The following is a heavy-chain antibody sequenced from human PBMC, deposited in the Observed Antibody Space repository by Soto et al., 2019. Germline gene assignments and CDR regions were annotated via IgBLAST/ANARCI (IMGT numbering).Heavy chain of an antibody. CDR3: ARHHPPYSSSWYYFDY. J-gene: IGHJ4*02. Sequence: PSETLSLTCTVSGGSISSYYWSWIRQPPGKGLEWIGYIYYSGSTNYNPSLKSRVTISVDTSKNQFSLKLSSVTAADTAVYYCARHHPPYSSSWYYFDYWGQGTLVTVSS. V-gene: IGHV4-59*08. D-gene: IGHD6-13*01. CDR2: IYYSGST. CDR1: GGSISSYY.